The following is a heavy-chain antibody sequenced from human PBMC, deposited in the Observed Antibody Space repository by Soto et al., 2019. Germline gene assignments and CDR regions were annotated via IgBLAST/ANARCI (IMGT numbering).Heavy chain of an antibody. Sequence: QVQLVQSGAEVKKPGASVKVSCKASGYTFTSYSMHWVRQAPGQRPAWMGWISTGNGNTKYSQGFEGRVTITMDTSARTVYMELSSLKSEDTAVYYCARDDGDLDYWGRGTLVTVSS. CDR2: ISTGNGNT. CDR3: ARDDGDLDY. D-gene: IGHD4-17*01. V-gene: IGHV1-3*04. J-gene: IGHJ4*02. CDR1: GYTFTSYS.